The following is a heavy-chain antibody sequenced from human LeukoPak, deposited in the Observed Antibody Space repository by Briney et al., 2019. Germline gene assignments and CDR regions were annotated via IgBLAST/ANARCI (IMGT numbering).Heavy chain of an antibody. J-gene: IGHJ4*02. Sequence: GGSLRLSCVGSGFTLSDYPMSWVRQAPGKGLEWVSGIGGSSRTTYYADSVKGRFTISSDSSKNTLYLQMNSLGADDTALYYCARGLYDFWSGYPKFDYWGQGTLVTVSS. CDR3: ARGLYDFWSGYPKFDY. CDR2: IGGSSRTT. CDR1: GFTLSDYP. D-gene: IGHD3-3*01. V-gene: IGHV3-23*01.